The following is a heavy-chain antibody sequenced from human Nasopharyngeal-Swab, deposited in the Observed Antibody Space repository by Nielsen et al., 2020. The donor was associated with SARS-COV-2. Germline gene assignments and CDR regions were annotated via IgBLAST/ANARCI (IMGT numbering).Heavy chain of an antibody. CDR2: IYYSGST. Sequence: SETLSLTCTVSGGSISSSSYYWGWIRQPPGKGLEWIGSIYYSGSTYYNPSLKSRVPISVDTSKNQFSLKLSSVTAADTAVYYCARQSRSRSGWLPPSDYWGQGTLVTVSS. CDR3: ARQSRSRSGWLPPSDY. J-gene: IGHJ4*02. CDR1: GGSISSSSYY. D-gene: IGHD6-19*01. V-gene: IGHV4-39*01.